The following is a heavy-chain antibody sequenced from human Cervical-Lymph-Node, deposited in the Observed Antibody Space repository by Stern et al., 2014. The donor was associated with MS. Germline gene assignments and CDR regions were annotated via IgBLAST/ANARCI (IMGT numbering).Heavy chain of an antibody. Sequence: QVQLVQSGSEVKKPGSSVIVSCKPSGETFSNYALSWVRKAPGQGLEWVGGLIPFFGATRYGQKFQGRVTITPEESTGTAFMELSNLTSDDTAVYYCALRRSYYVYWGQGTLITVSS. CDR3: ALRRSYYVY. CDR2: LIPFFGAT. V-gene: IGHV1-69*13. CDR1: GETFSNYA. D-gene: IGHD3-10*01. J-gene: IGHJ4*02.